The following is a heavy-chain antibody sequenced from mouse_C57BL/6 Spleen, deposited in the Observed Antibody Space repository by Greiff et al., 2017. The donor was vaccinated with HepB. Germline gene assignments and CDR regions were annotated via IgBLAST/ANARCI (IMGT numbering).Heavy chain of an antibody. D-gene: IGHD1-1*01. CDR3: ARNLYYGSSWRFAY. J-gene: IGHJ3*01. V-gene: IGHV1-52*01. Sequence: VQLQQPGAELVRPGSSVKLSCKASGYTFTSYWMHWVKQRPIQGLEWIGNIDPSDSETHYNQKFKDKATLTVDKSSSTAYMQLSSLTSEDSAVYYCARNLYYGSSWRFAYWGQGTLVTVSA. CDR1: GYTFTSYW. CDR2: IDPSDSET.